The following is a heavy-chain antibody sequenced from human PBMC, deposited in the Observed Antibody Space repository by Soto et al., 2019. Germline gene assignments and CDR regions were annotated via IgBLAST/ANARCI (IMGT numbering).Heavy chain of an antibody. D-gene: IGHD5-12*01. CDR2: INHSGST. Sequence: LSLTCAVYGESFSGYYWSWIRQPPGKGLEWIGEINHSGSTNYNPSLKSRVTITVDTSKNQFSLKLSSVTAADTAVYYCARRYSGYDFDYWGQGTLVTVSS. CDR1: GESFSGYY. CDR3: ARRYSGYDFDY. J-gene: IGHJ4*02. V-gene: IGHV4-34*01.